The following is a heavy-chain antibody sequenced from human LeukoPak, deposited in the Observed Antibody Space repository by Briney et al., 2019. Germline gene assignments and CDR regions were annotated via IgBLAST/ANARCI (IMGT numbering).Heavy chain of an antibody. Sequence: GASVTVSCKASGGTFSSYAISWVRQAPGQGLEWMGGIIPIFGTANYAQKFQGRVTITADESTSTAYMELSSLRSEDTAVYYCARWEYYYDTHYYYYYYGMDVWGQGTTVTVSS. CDR2: IIPIFGTA. J-gene: IGHJ6*02. V-gene: IGHV1-69*13. D-gene: IGHD3-22*01. CDR1: GGTFSSYA. CDR3: ARWEYYYDTHYYYYYYGMDV.